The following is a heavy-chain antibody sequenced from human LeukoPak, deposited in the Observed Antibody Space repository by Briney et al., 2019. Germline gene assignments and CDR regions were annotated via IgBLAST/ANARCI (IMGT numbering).Heavy chain of an antibody. CDR1: GGSISSSSYY. D-gene: IGHD3-9*01. CDR2: IYYSGST. Sequence: SETLSLTCTVSGGSISSSSYYWGWIRQPPGKGLEWIGSIYYSGSTYYNPSLKSRVTISVDTSKNQFSLKLSSVTAADTAVYYCARGTEYFDWFWFDPWGQGTLVTVSS. J-gene: IGHJ5*02. V-gene: IGHV4-39*07. CDR3: ARGTEYFDWFWFDP.